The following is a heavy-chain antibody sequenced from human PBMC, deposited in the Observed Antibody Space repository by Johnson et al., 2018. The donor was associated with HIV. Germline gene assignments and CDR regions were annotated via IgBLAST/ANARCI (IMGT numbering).Heavy chain of an antibody. CDR2: INWNGGST. Sequence: VQLVESGGGLVQPGGSLRLSCAASGFTVSSNYMSWVRQAPGKGLEWVSGINWNGGSTGYADSVKGRFTISRDNSKKPLYLQMNSLGAEDTAVYYCARARQAAFDIWGQGTMVTVSS. CDR1: GFTVSSNY. J-gene: IGHJ3*02. CDR3: ARARQAAFDI. V-gene: IGHV3-66*02.